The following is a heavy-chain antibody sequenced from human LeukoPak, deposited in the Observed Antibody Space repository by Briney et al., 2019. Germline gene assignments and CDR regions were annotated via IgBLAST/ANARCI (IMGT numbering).Heavy chain of an antibody. V-gene: IGHV1-69*05. CDR3: ARSYAAVAATVGGRNWFDR. CDR1: GGTFTSYA. D-gene: IGHD2-15*01. CDR2: IIPIFGTA. Sequence: SVKVSCKASGGTFTSYAISWVRQAPGQGLEWMGRIIPIFGTANYAQKFQGRVTITTDESTSTAYMELSSLRSEDTAVYYCARSYAAVAATVGGRNWFDRWGQGTLVTVSS. J-gene: IGHJ5*02.